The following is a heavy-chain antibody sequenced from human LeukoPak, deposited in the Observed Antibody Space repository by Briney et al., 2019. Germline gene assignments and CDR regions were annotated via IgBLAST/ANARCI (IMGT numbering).Heavy chain of an antibody. V-gene: IGHV3-11*01. D-gene: IGHD1-1*01. CDR3: ARVRYSLPDY. J-gene: IGHJ4*02. CDR1: GFTFSDYY. Sequence: NPEGSPRLSCAASGFTFSDYYMSWIRQAPGKGLEWVSYISSSGSTIHYADSVKGRFTISRDNAKNSLYLQMNSLRAGDTAVYYCARVRYSLPDYWGQGTLVTVSS. CDR2: ISSSGSTI.